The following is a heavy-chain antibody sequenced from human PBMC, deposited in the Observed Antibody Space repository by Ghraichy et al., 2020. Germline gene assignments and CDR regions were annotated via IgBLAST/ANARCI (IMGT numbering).Heavy chain of an antibody. Sequence: GESLNISCAASGFTFSNYPMSWVRQAPGKGLEWVSAITGTGAGTNYADSVKGRFTISRDNSKNTLYLQMNSLRAEDTAVYYCAKGGGGNWFDPWGQGTLVTVSS. CDR2: ITGTGAGT. D-gene: IGHD3-10*01. V-gene: IGHV3-23*01. J-gene: IGHJ5*02. CDR1: GFTFSNYP. CDR3: AKGGGGNWFDP.